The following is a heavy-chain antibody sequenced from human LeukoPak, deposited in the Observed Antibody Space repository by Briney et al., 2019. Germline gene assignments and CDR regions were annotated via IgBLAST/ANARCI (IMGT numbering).Heavy chain of an antibody. CDR1: GYIFTIYG. Sequence: ASVTVSCKASGYIFTIYGISWVRQAPGQGLEEMGWISAYNGNTNYAQMLQGRVTMTTDTSTSTAYMELRSLRSDDTAVYYCARDPQQLVGATGGGFNFWGQGTLVTVSS. V-gene: IGHV1-18*01. D-gene: IGHD1-26*01. CDR3: ARDPQQLVGATGGGFNF. J-gene: IGHJ4*02. CDR2: ISAYNGNT.